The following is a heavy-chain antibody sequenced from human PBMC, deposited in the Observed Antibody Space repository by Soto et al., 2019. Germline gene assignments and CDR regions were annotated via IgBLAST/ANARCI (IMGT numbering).Heavy chain of an antibody. CDR3: ARDCGRGYGMDV. CDR1: GFTFKNYN. Sequence: EVQVVESGGGLVQPGGSLRLSCAGSGFTFKNYNMNWVRQAPGKGLEWISYISGAGGTIYYADSVKGRFTISRDNAKNSLYLQMKSLRAGDTAVYYCARDCGRGYGMDVWGQGTTVTVSS. J-gene: IGHJ6*02. V-gene: IGHV3-48*01. CDR2: ISGAGGTI.